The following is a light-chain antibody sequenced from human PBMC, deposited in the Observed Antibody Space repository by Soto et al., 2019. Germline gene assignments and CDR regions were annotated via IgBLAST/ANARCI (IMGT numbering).Light chain of an antibody. CDR3: SSFKGTNSFV. CDR1: SSDVGAYDY. J-gene: IGLJ1*01. V-gene: IGLV2-14*03. CDR2: DVR. Sequence: QSALTQPASVSESPGQSITISCTGTSSDVGAYDYVSWYQQHPGKAPKLIIHDVRDRPSGVSTRFSGSKSGNTASLTISGLQTEDEANYYCSSFKGTNSFVFGTGTKVTVL.